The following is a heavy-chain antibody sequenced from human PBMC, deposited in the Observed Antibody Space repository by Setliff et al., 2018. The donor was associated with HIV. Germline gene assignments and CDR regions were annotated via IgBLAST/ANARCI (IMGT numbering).Heavy chain of an antibody. CDR1: AYSINSDYY. J-gene: IGHJ4*02. Sequence: PSETLSLTCTVSAYSINSDYYWAWIRQPPGRGLGSPGRGLEWIGHIFHSGSTYYNPSLKNRVSMSIDTSQNQFSLNLTSVTAADTAVYYCARRGWNGYKAFDYWGQGPLVTVSS. CDR3: ARRGWNGYKAFDY. V-gene: IGHV4-38-2*02. CDR2: IFHSGST. D-gene: IGHD5-12*01.